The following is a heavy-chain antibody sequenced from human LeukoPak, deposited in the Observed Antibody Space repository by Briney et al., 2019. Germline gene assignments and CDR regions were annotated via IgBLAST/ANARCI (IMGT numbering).Heavy chain of an antibody. D-gene: IGHD6-19*01. CDR2: ISSSGSTI. CDR1: GFTFSDYY. CDR3: AKLEYGGWYDLANWFDP. J-gene: IGHJ5*02. Sequence: GGSLRLSCAASGFTFSDYYMSWIRQAPGKGLEWVSYISSSGSTIYCADSVKGRFTISRDNAKNSLYLQMNSLRAEDTAVYYCAKLEYGGWYDLANWFDPWGQGTLVTVSS. V-gene: IGHV3-11*01.